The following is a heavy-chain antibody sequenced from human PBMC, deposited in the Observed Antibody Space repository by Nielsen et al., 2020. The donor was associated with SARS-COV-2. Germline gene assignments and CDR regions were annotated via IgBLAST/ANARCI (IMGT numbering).Heavy chain of an antibody. CDR1: GVIFSSYA. CDR3: AREAYYGSGSTAFDY. V-gene: IGHV3-23*01. D-gene: IGHD3-10*01. J-gene: IGHJ4*02. Sequence: GESLKISCPVSGVIFSSYAMSWVRQAPGKGLEWVSGISSSGSNTYYADSVKGRFTISRDNAKNSLYLQMNSLRAEDSAIYYCAREAYYGSGSTAFDYWGQGTLVTVSS. CDR2: ISSSGSNT.